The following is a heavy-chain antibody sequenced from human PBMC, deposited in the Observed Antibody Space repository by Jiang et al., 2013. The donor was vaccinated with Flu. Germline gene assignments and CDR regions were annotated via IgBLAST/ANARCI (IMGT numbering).Heavy chain of an antibody. CDR2: IIPIFGTA. D-gene: IGHD4-17*01. V-gene: IGHV1-69*01. J-gene: IGHJ4*02. Sequence: SYAISWVRQAPGQGLEWMGGIIPIFGTANYAQKFQGRVTITADESTSTAYMELSSLRSEDTAVYYCASSALHDYGDYTPFDYWGQGTLVTVSS. CDR1: SYA. CDR3: ASSALHDYGDYTPFDY.